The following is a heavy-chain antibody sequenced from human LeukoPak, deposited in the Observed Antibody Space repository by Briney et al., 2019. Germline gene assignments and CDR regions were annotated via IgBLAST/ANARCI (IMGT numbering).Heavy chain of an antibody. V-gene: IGHV3-23*01. CDR1: GFTFSSYA. Sequence: GGSLRLSCAASGFTFSSYAVSWVRQAPGKGLAWVSAISDSGSSTQYADSVKDRFTISRGNSKNTLYLQMDSLRAEDTAVYYCAKGSSNWRDYYYFDYWGQGTLVTVSS. J-gene: IGHJ4*02. D-gene: IGHD6-13*01. CDR3: AKGSSNWRDYYYFDY. CDR2: ISDSGSST.